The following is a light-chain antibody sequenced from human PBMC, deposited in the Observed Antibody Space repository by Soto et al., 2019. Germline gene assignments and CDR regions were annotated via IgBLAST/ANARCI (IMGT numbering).Light chain of an antibody. CDR3: QQHSNWPLT. V-gene: IGKV3-11*01. CDR1: QSVSSY. CDR2: DAS. Sequence: EIVLTQSPATLSLSPGERATLSCRASQSVSSYLAWYQQKPGQAPRLLIYDASNRATGIPARFSGSGSGTDFTLTNSSLEPEDFAVYYGQQHSNWPLTFGGGTKVEIK. J-gene: IGKJ4*01.